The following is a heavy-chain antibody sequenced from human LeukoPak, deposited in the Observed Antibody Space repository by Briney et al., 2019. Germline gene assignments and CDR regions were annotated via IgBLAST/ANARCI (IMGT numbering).Heavy chain of an antibody. D-gene: IGHD3-22*01. V-gene: IGHV1-2*07. J-gene: IGHJ3*02. CDR2: INPDSGGT. Sequence: ASVKVSCKASGYSFTGYYMHWVRQAPVQGLEWMGWINPDSGGTNYAHKFQGRVTMTRDTSISTAYMGLSSLISDDTAVYYCAKAYYYDSSGLYRRDAFDIWGQGTMVTVSS. CDR3: AKAYYYDSSGLYRRDAFDI. CDR1: GYSFTGYY.